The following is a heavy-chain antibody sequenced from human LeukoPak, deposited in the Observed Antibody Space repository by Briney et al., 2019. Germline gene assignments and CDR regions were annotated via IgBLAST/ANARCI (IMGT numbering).Heavy chain of an antibody. CDR2: IYAGGNT. CDR1: GFTFDDYG. J-gene: IGHJ4*02. CDR3: ARGGGAFSGRDCYRNFDY. D-gene: IGHD2-21*02. V-gene: IGHV3-66*02. Sequence: GGSLRLSCEASGFTFDDYGMSWVRQLPGKGLEWVSVIYAGGNTYYADSVKGRFTISRDESNNTLYLQMNSVRPEDTAVYYCARGGGAFSGRDCYRNFDYWGQGTLVTVSS.